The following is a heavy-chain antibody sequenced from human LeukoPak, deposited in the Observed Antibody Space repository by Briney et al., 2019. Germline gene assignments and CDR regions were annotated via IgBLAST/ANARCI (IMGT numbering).Heavy chain of an antibody. Sequence: GASVKVSCKASGGTFSSYAISWVRQAPGQGLEWMGIINPSGGSTSYAQKFQGRVTMTRDTSTSTVYMELSSLRSEDTAVYYCARGTKAVVGATAYWGQGTLVTVSS. CDR1: GGTFSSYA. V-gene: IGHV1-46*01. CDR3: ARGTKAVVGATAY. CDR2: INPSGGST. J-gene: IGHJ4*02. D-gene: IGHD1-26*01.